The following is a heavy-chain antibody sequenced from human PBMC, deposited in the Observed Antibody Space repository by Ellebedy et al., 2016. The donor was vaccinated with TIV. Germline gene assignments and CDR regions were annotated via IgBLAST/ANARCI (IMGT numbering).Heavy chain of an antibody. CDR1: GYTFTSYA. CDR3: ARGYCSGGSCSATAFDI. J-gene: IGHJ3*02. CDR2: INAGNGNT. Sequence: ASVKVSCKASGYTFTSYAMHWVRQAPGQRLEWMGWINAGNGNTKYSRKFQGRVTITRATSASTAYMELSSLRFEDTAVYYCARGYCSGGSCSATAFDIWGQGTMVTVSS. D-gene: IGHD2-15*01. V-gene: IGHV1-3*01.